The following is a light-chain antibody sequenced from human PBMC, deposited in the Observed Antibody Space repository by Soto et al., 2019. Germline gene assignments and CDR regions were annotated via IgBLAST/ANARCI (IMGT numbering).Light chain of an antibody. V-gene: IGLV2-23*01. CDR1: SSDVGGYKP. J-gene: IGLJ2*01. CDR3: CSYAGNNIQVV. CDR2: EGS. Sequence: QSVLTQPASVSGSPGQSITISCTGTSSDVGGYKPVSWYQHHPDKAPKLIIYEGSKRPSGVSNRFSGSKSGKTASLTISGLQAEDEGDYYCCSYAGNNIQVVFGGGTQLTVL.